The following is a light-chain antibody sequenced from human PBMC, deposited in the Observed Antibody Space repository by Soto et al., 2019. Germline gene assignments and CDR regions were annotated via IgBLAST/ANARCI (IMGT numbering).Light chain of an antibody. V-gene: IGKV3-20*01. Sequence: IVLTQSPGTLSLSPGERATLSCRASQTVTTNSLAWYQQKPGQSPRVLIYGASSRATGIPDRFSGSGSGTDFTLTISRLEPEDFAVYYCQHYGSLPLTFGGGTKVDIK. CDR3: QHYGSLPLT. J-gene: IGKJ4*01. CDR1: QTVTTNS. CDR2: GAS.